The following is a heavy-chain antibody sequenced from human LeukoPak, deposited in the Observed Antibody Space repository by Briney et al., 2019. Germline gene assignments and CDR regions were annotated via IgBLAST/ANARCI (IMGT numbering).Heavy chain of an antibody. CDR1: GGSISSGSYY. CDR2: IYTSGST. Sequence: SQTLSLTCTVSGGSISSGSYYWSWIRQPAGKGLEWTGRIYTSGSTNYNPSLKSRVTISVDTSKKQFSLKLSSVTAADTAVYYCARDGAGRFCSGGSCYRGLYFDNWGQGTLVTVSS. CDR3: ARDGAGRFCSGGSCYRGLYFDN. D-gene: IGHD2-15*01. V-gene: IGHV4-61*02. J-gene: IGHJ4*02.